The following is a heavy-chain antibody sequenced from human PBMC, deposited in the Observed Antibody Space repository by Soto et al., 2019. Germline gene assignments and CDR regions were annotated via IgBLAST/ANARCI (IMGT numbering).Heavy chain of an antibody. J-gene: IGHJ4*02. CDR2: INPSGGST. CDR3: ARGAGCSGGSCYYRGGYFDY. V-gene: IGHV1-46*01. Sequence: ASVKVSCKASGYTLTSYYMHWVRQAPGQGLEWMGIINPSGGSTSYAQKFQGRVTMTRDTSTSTVYMELSSLRSEDTAVYYCARGAGCSGGSCYYRGGYFDYWGQGTLVTVSS. CDR1: GYTLTSYY. D-gene: IGHD2-15*01.